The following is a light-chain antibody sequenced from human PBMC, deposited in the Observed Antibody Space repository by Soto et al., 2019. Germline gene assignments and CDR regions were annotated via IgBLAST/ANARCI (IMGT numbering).Light chain of an antibody. CDR1: QSVSSSY. J-gene: IGKJ4*01. V-gene: IGKV3D-20*02. Sequence: EIVLTQSPGTLSLSPGERATLSCRASQSVSSSYLAWYQQKPGQAPRLLIYGASSRATGIPDRFSGSGSGTDSTLTIRRLEPEDFAVYFCQQRSNWPSLTFGGGTKVDIK. CDR2: GAS. CDR3: QQRSNWPSLT.